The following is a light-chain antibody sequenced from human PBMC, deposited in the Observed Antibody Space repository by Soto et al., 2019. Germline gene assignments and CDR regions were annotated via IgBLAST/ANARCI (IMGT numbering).Light chain of an antibody. J-gene: IGLJ2*01. CDR2: SNN. V-gene: IGLV1-44*01. CDR3: AAWDDSLNGDVV. Sequence: QAVVPQPPSASGTPGQRVTISCSGSSSNIGSNTVNWYQQLPGPAPQLLIYSNNQRPSGVPDRFSGSKSGTSASLAISGLQSEDEADYYCAAWDDSLNGDVVFGGGTKLTVL. CDR1: SSNIGSNT.